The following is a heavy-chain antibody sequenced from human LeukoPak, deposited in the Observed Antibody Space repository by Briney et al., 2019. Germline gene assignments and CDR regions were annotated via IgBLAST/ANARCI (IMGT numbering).Heavy chain of an antibody. V-gene: IGHV1-69*05. CDR2: IIPIFGTA. CDR3: AREICSSTSCYNWFDP. CDR1: GGTFSSYA. J-gene: IGHJ5*02. D-gene: IGHD2-2*01. Sequence: GASVKVSCKASGGTFSSYAISWVRQAPGQGLEWMGGIIPIFGTANYAQKFQGRGTITTDESTSTAYMELSSLRSEDTAVYYCAREICSSTSCYNWFDPWGQGTLVTVSS.